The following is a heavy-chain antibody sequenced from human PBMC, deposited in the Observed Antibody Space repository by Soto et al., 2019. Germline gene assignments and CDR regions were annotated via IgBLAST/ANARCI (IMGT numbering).Heavy chain of an antibody. CDR1: GYTFTSYA. CDR3: ARDLDTSGHYSYFDF. D-gene: IGHD3-22*01. V-gene: IGHV1-3*01. Sequence: ASVKVFGKASGYTFTSYAMHWVRQAPGQRLEWMGWINAGNGNTKYSQKFQGRVTITRDTSASTAYMELNSLGAEDTAVYYCARDLDTSGHYSYFDFWGQGTQVTVSS. J-gene: IGHJ4*02. CDR2: INAGNGNT.